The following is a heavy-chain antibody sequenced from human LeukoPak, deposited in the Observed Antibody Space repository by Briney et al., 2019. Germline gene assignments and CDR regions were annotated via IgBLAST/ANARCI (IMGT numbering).Heavy chain of an antibody. D-gene: IGHD6-19*01. J-gene: IGHJ2*01. CDR2: IYSGGST. Sequence: GGSLRLSCAASGFTVSSNHMSWVRQAPGKGLEWVSVIYSGGSTYYADSVKGRFTISRDISKNTLYLQMNSLRAEDTALYYCARDGGQAVPGTPIYVYFDLWGRGTLVTVSS. CDR1: GFTVSSNH. CDR3: ARDGGQAVPGTPIYVYFDL. V-gene: IGHV3-66*01.